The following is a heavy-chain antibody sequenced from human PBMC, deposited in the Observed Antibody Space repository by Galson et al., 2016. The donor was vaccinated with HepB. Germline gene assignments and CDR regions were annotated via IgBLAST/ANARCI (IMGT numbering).Heavy chain of an antibody. CDR3: ARGVSGFGY. Sequence: ETLSLTCTVSGGSIIGHYWSWIRQPPGKGLEWIGYISYTGTTNYNPSLKSRVTISLDTSKNQFSMKLSSVTAADTALYYCARGVSGFGYWGQGTLVTVS. J-gene: IGHJ4*02. D-gene: IGHD6-19*01. CDR2: ISYTGTT. V-gene: IGHV4-59*11. CDR1: GGSIIGHY.